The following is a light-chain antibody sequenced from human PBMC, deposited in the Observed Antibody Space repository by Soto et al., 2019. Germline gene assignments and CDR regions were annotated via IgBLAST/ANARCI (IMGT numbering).Light chain of an antibody. Sequence: EVVMSQAPATLSVAPGECATLSCSAGEGMVDTLAWYQHKPGQTLRILIYDTSPRATGVPTRFSGSRSGAEITLPINGLPSEDFAAYYCQPYNDWPLTFGGGTKVDIK. V-gene: IGKV3-15*01. J-gene: IGKJ4*02. CDR2: DTS. CDR1: EGMVDT. CDR3: QPYNDWPLT.